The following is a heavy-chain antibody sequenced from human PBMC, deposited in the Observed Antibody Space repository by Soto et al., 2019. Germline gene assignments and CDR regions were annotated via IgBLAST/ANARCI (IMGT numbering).Heavy chain of an antibody. V-gene: IGHV3-23*01. D-gene: IGHD6-13*01. Sequence: PGGSLRLSCAASGFTFSNYAMSWVRQAPGKGLECVSTFGRSGDSTYYADSVKGRFTISRDNSKNTLYLQMNNLRAEDTAIYYCAKDLRAAGFLWGRGTLVTVSS. J-gene: IGHJ4*02. CDR3: AKDLRAAGFL. CDR2: FGRSGDST. CDR1: GFTFSNYA.